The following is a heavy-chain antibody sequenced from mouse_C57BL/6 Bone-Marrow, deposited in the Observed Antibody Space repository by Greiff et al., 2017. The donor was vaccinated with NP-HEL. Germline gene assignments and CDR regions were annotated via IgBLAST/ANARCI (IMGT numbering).Heavy chain of an antibody. J-gene: IGHJ4*01. CDR3: ARAWNYYGSSFYAMDY. CDR1: GFTFSDYY. Sequence: EVMLVESGGGLVQPGGSLKLSCAASGFTFSDYYMYWVRQTPEKRLEWVAYISNGGGSTYYPDTVKGRFTISRDTAKNTLYLQMSRLKSEDTASYYCARAWNYYGSSFYAMDYWGQGTSVTVSS. D-gene: IGHD1-1*01. CDR2: ISNGGGST. V-gene: IGHV5-12*01.